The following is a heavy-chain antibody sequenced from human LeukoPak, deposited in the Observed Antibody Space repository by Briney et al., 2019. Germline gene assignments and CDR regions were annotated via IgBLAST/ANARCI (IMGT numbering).Heavy chain of an antibody. CDR2: IFWNDDK. CDR1: GFSLSTTAEG. CDR3: AHSYVGSFDF. Sequence: SGPTLVSPTQTVTLTCSFSGFSLSTTAEGVGWIRQLPGKALEWLAVIFWNDDKLYSPSLRSRLTITKDTSKKQVVLRMTNMDPVDTATYYCAHSYVGSFDFWGQGTLVTVSS. J-gene: IGHJ4*02. D-gene: IGHD3-16*01. V-gene: IGHV2-5*01.